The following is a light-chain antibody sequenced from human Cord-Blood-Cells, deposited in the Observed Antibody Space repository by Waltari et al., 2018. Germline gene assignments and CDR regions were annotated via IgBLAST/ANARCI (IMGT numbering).Light chain of an antibody. V-gene: IGLV2-11*01. CDR1: SSDVGGYNY. CDR3: CSYAGSKV. Sequence: QSALTQPRPVSGSPGQSVTIPCTGTSSDVGGYNYVSWYQQHPGKAPKLMIYDVSKRPSGVPDRFSGSKSGNTASLTISGLQAEDEADYYCCSYAGSKVFGGGTKLTVL. CDR2: DVS. J-gene: IGLJ3*02.